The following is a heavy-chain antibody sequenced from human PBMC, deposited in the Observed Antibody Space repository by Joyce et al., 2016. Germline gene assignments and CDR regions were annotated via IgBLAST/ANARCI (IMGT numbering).Heavy chain of an antibody. CDR2: ISGNAINT. CDR3: AKVTRVGSGLIDY. V-gene: IGHV3-23*01. CDR1: GFTFSSYA. J-gene: IGHJ4*02. D-gene: IGHD3-3*01. Sequence: EVQLLESGGGLVQPGESLRLSCAASGFTFSSYAMSWFRQAPGKGLEWVSSISGNAINTNYADSVKGRFTISRDNSKNTLYMEMVSLRAEDTAVYFCAKVTRVGSGLIDYWGQGTLVTVSS.